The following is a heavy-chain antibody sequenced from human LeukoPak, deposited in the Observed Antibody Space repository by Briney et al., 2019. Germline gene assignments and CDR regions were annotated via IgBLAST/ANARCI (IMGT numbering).Heavy chain of an antibody. V-gene: IGHV3-7*01. Sequence: PGGSLRLSCAGSGFIFSNYWMSWVRQAPGKGLEWVANIKQDGSEKYYVDSVKGRFTISRDNAKNSLYLQMNSLRAEDTAVYYCARSPTVTIFDYWGQGTLVTVSS. D-gene: IGHD4-17*01. CDR1: GFIFSNYW. J-gene: IGHJ4*02. CDR3: ARSPTVTIFDY. CDR2: IKQDGSEK.